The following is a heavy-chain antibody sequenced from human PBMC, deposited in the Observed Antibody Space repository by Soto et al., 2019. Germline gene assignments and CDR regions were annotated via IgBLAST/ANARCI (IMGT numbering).Heavy chain of an antibody. J-gene: IGHJ5*02. CDR3: ARGSNHCSGGSCYSDWFDT. D-gene: IGHD2-15*01. Sequence: VASVKVSCKASGYTFTSSDVYWVRQATGQGLELMGWMNPNTGNTGYAQKFRGRVTMTRNTSISTAYMELSSLRSEDTAVYYCARGSNHCSGGSCYSDWFDTWGQGTPVTVSS. CDR1: GYTFTSSD. V-gene: IGHV1-8*01. CDR2: MNPNTGNT.